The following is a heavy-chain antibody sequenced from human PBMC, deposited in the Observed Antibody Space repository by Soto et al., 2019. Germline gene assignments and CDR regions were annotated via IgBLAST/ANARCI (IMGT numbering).Heavy chain of an antibody. CDR3: ARERRIVGATSGYYFDY. Sequence: GASLKVSCKASRYTFTNYYIHWVRQAPGQGLEWMGIINPSGGSTSYAQKFQGRVTMTRDTSTSTVYMELSSLRSEDTAVYYCARERRIVGATSGYYFDYWGQGTLVTVSS. J-gene: IGHJ4*02. CDR1: RYTFTNYY. D-gene: IGHD1-26*01. CDR2: INPSGGST. V-gene: IGHV1-46*01.